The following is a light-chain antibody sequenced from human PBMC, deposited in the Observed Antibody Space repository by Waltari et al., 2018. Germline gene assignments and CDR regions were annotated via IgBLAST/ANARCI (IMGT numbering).Light chain of an antibody. J-gene: IGLJ1*01. Sequence: SYELTQPPSVSVSPGQTARITCSGHELPRKYAYWFQQKSGQAPRLVIDEDTKRPSGIPEGFSGSSSGTVATLTISGAQVGDEADYYCYSSDSTGLRVFGGGTTVVVL. CDR3: YSSDSTGLRV. CDR2: EDT. CDR1: ELPRKY. V-gene: IGLV3-10*01.